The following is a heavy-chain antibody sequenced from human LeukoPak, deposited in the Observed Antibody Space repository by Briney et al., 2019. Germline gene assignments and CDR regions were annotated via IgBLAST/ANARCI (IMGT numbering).Heavy chain of an antibody. V-gene: IGHV3-53*01. CDR1: GFTVSSNY. J-gene: IGHJ4*02. D-gene: IGHD3-16*02. CDR3: ARDTWGSYRDY. CDR2: IYSGGST. Sequence: GGSLRLSCAASGFTVSSNYMSWVRQAPGKGLEWVSVIYSGGSTYYADSVKGQFTISRDNSKNTLYLQMNSLRAEDTAVYYCARDTWGSYRDYWGQGTLVTVSS.